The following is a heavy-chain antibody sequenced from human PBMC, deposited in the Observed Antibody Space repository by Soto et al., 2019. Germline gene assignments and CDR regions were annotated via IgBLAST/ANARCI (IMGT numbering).Heavy chain of an antibody. J-gene: IGHJ6*02. Sequence: QVQLVQSGAEVKKPGSSVKVSCGASGGTFSSYPINWVRQAPGQGLEWMGGIIPFFGTSNYAQKFQGRVTITADESTSTAYMETRSLRSEDTAVYYCARVGHITNYGRAVWGQGATVSVSS. CDR3: ARVGHITNYGRAV. CDR2: IIPFFGTS. CDR1: GGTFSSYP. D-gene: IGHD1-26*01. V-gene: IGHV1-69*01.